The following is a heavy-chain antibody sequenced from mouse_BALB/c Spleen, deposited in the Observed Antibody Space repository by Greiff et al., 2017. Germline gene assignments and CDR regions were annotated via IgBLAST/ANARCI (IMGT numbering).Heavy chain of an antibody. CDR1: GFNIKDTY. CDR2: IDPANGNT. Sequence: VQLQQSGAELVKPGASVKLSCTASGFNIKDTYMHWVKQRPEQGLEWIGRIDPANGNTKYDPKFQGKATITADTSSNTAYLQLSSLTSEDTAVYYCARGDYYWYFDVWGAGTTVTVSS. D-gene: IGHD2-4*01. J-gene: IGHJ1*01. CDR3: ARGDYYWYFDV. V-gene: IGHV14-3*02.